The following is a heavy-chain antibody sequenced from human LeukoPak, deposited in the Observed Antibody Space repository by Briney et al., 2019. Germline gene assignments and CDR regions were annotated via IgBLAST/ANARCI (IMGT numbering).Heavy chain of an antibody. D-gene: IGHD6-13*01. V-gene: IGHV4-34*01. CDR2: INHSGST. CDR1: GGSVGGYY. Sequence: SETLSLTCAVYGGSVGGYYWSWIRQTPGKGLEWIGEINHSGSTNYNPSLKSRVTISVDTSKNQFSLKLSSVTAADTAVYYCARLSSSWSIDYWGQGTLVTVSS. CDR3: ARLSSSWSIDY. J-gene: IGHJ4*02.